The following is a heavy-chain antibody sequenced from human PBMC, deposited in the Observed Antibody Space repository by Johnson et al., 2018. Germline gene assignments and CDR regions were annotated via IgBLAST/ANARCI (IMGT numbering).Heavy chain of an antibody. V-gene: IGHV3-30*18. Sequence: QVQLVQSGGGVVQPGRSXGLSCAASGFTLSTYVMHWVRQAPGKGLEWVAGISQDGNKKYYADSVKGRFTISRDNSNNPLYLQMNSLRPEDTAVHYCVKECGAFNLWGQGTMVTVSS. CDR1: GFTLSTYV. CDR3: VKECGAFNL. CDR2: ISQDGNKK. D-gene: IGHD2-21*01. J-gene: IGHJ3*01.